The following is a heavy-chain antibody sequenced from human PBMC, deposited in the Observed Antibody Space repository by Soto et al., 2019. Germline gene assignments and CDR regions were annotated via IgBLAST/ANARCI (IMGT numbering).Heavy chain of an antibody. V-gene: IGHV1-3*01. CDR2: INAGNGNT. CDR1: GYTFTSYA. CDR3: ARESVVWFGDNRYFDY. Sequence: GASVKVSCKASGYTFTSYAMHWVRQAPGQRLEWMGWINAGNGNTKYSQKFQGRVTITRDTSASTAYMELSSLRSEDTAVYYCARESVVWFGDNRYFDYWGQGTLVTVSS. D-gene: IGHD3-10*01. J-gene: IGHJ4*02.